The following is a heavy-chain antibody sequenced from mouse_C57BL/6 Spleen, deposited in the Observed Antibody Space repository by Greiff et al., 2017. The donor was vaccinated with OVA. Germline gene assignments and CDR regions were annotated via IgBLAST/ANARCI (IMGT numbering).Heavy chain of an antibody. D-gene: IGHD2-4*01. Sequence: EVNLVESGGDLVKPGGSLKLSCAASGFTFSSYGMSWVRQTPDQRLEWVATISSGGSYTYYPDSVKGRFTISRDNAKNTLYLQMSSLKSEDTAMYYCARHNDYEDDWGKGTTLTVSS. V-gene: IGHV5-6*01. CDR1: GFTFSSYG. J-gene: IGHJ2*01. CDR2: ISSGGSYT. CDR3: ARHNDYEDD.